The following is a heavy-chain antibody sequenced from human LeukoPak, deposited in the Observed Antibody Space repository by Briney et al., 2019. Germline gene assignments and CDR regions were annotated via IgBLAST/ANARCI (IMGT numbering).Heavy chain of an antibody. Sequence: GESRKISCKGFGYSFTSYWIGGVSQVPGKGRERMGIMYPGDSDTRYSASFQGQVTTSADKSISTAYLQRSSLKAADTAMYYCARRERNHYYFDYWGPGTLVTVSS. J-gene: IGHJ4*01. D-gene: IGHD1-1*01. CDR2: MYPGDSDT. CDR1: GYSFTSYW. V-gene: IGHV5-51*01. CDR3: ARRERNHYYFDY.